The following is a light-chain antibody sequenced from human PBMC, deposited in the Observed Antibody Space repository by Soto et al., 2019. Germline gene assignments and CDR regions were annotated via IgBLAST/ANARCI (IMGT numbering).Light chain of an antibody. V-gene: IGLV1-47*02. Sequence: QLVLTQPPSASGTPGQRVTISCSGSSSNIGSNYVYWYQQLPGTAPKLLIYSNNQRPSGVPDRFSGSKSGTSASLAISGLRSEDEADYYCAAWDDSLSVLFGGGTKLTVL. CDR2: SNN. CDR3: AAWDDSLSVL. J-gene: IGLJ3*02. CDR1: SSNIGSNY.